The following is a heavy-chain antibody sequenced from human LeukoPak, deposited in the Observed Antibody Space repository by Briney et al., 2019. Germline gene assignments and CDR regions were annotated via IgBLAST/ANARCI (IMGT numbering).Heavy chain of an antibody. J-gene: IGHJ3*02. CDR3: AREYSSSSGRAFDI. CDR1: GFTLSTNT. V-gene: IGHV3-48*02. D-gene: IGHD6-6*01. Sequence: GGSLRLSCAASGFTLSTNTMNWVRQAPGKGLQWFSYISSSSSTIYYADSVKGRFTISRDNAKNSLYLQMNSLRDEDTAVYYCAREYSSSSGRAFDIWGQGTMVTVSS. CDR2: ISSSSSTI.